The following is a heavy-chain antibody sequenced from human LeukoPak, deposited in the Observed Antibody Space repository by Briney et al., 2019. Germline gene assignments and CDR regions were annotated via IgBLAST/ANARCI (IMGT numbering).Heavy chain of an antibody. CDR3: ARGGGRRGFDY. Sequence: SETLSLTCTVSGDSISNVGFYWSWIRQHPGKGLEWTAYIYDSGTTYYSPALQSRVTISVDTSDNKFSLKLMSLTSADTAVYYCARGGGRRGFDYWGQGTLVTVSS. CDR1: GDSISNVGFY. V-gene: IGHV4-31*03. CDR2: IYDSGTT. J-gene: IGHJ4*02. D-gene: IGHD1-14*01.